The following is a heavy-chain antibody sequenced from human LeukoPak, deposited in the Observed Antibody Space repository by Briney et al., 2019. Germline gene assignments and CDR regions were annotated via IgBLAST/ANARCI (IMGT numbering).Heavy chain of an antibody. J-gene: IGHJ4*02. CDR2: IIPILGIA. Sequence: SVKVSCKASGGTFSSYTISWVRQAPGQGLEWMGRIIPILGIANYAQKFQGRVTITADKSTSTAYMELSSLRSEDTAVYYCARSYYYDSGGRDYWGQGTLVTVSS. V-gene: IGHV1-69*02. CDR3: ARSYYYDSGGRDY. CDR1: GGTFSSYT. D-gene: IGHD3-22*01.